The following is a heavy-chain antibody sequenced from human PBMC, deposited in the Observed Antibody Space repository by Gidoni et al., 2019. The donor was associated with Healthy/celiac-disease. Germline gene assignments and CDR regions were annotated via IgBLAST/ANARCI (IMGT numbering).Heavy chain of an antibody. CDR1: GLPFSSYG. D-gene: IGHD5-18*01. CDR3: AKGRVQAMGLGPTY. J-gene: IGHJ4*02. V-gene: IGHV3-30*18. Sequence: QVQLVESGGGVVQPGRSLRLSCAASGLPFSSYGMHWVRQAPGKGLEWVAFISYDGINKYYAYSVKGRFTISRDNSKNTLYLQMNSLRAEDTAVYYCAKGRVQAMGLGPTYWGQGTLVTVSS. CDR2: ISYDGINK.